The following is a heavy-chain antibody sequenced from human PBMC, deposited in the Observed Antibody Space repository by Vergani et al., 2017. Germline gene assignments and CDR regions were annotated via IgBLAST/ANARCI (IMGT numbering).Heavy chain of an antibody. Sequence: QVQLQESGPGLVKPSETLSLTCTVSGGYISSYYWSWIRQPPGKGLEWIGYIYYSGSTNYNPALKSRVTISVDTSKNQFSLNLSSVTAADTAVYYCARGGYSSSDYWGQGTLVTVSS. D-gene: IGHD6-13*01. CDR2: IYYSGST. J-gene: IGHJ4*02. CDR3: ARGGYSSSDY. CDR1: GGYISSYY. V-gene: IGHV4-59*01.